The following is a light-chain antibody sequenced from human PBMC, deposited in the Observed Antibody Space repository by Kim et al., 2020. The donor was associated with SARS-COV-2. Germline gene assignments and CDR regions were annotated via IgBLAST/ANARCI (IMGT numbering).Light chain of an antibody. Sequence: TLSLSPGERATLSCRASQSVSSYLAWYQQKPGQAPRLLIYDASNRATGIPARFSGSGSGTDFTLTISSLEPEDFAVYYCQQRSNWPLYTFGQGTKLEI. CDR2: DAS. CDR3: QQRSNWPLYT. V-gene: IGKV3-11*01. J-gene: IGKJ2*01. CDR1: QSVSSY.